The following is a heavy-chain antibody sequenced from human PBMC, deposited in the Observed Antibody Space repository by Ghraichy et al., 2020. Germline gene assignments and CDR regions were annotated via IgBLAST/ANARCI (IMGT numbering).Heavy chain of an antibody. CDR3: ARVTNDAFDF. Sequence: SETLSLTCTVSGGSISSYFWNWIRQPPGKGLQWIGYIYYTGSTSYSPSLQSRVTISVDTSKNQFSLKLSSVTAADTAVYYCARVTNDAFDFWGQGTVVTVSS. J-gene: IGHJ3*01. CDR1: GGSISSYF. CDR2: IYYTGST. V-gene: IGHV4-59*01.